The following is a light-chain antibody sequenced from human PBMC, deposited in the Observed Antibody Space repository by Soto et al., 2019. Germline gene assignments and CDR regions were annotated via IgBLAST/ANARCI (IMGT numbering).Light chain of an antibody. Sequence: DIQMTQSPSTLSASVGDRVTITCRASQSISSWLAWYQQKPVKAPKLLIYKASSLESGVPSRFSGSGSGTEFTLTISSLQPDYFATYYCQPYNSYWTFGQGTKVEIK. J-gene: IGKJ1*01. V-gene: IGKV1-5*03. CDR2: KAS. CDR3: QPYNSYWT. CDR1: QSISSW.